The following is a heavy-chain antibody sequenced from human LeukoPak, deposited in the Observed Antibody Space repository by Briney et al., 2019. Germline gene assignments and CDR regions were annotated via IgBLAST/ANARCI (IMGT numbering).Heavy chain of an antibody. V-gene: IGHV1-18*01. CDR1: GYTFTSYG. CDR2: ISAYNGNT. D-gene: IGHD3-10*01. J-gene: IGHJ4*02. CDR3: ARDLYYYGSGNYLRFAY. Sequence: EASVKVSCKASGYTFTSYGISWVRQAPGQGLEWMGWISAYNGNTNYAQKLQGRVTMTTDTSTSTAYMELRSLRSDDTAVYYCARDLYYYGSGNYLRFAYWGQGTLVTVSS.